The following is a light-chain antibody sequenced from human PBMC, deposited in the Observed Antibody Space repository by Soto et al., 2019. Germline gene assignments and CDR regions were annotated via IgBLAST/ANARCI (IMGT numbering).Light chain of an antibody. Sequence: QSALTQPASVSGSPGQSIGISCTGTSSDVGGYNYVCWYQQHPGKAPKLIIYDVSNRPSGVSNRFSGSKSGNTASLSISGLQAEDEADYYCSSYTSSNTVVFGGGTKLTVL. J-gene: IGLJ3*02. V-gene: IGLV2-14*01. CDR1: SSDVGGYNY. CDR3: SSYTSSNTVV. CDR2: DVS.